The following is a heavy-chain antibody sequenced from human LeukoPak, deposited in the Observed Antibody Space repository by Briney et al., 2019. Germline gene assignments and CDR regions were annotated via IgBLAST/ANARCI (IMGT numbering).Heavy chain of an antibody. D-gene: IGHD3-22*01. Sequence: GGSRRLSCVASGFSFSTYGMHWVRQAPGKGLEWVSAISGSGGSTYYADSVKGRFTISRDNSKNTLYLQMNSLRAEDTAVYYCARGFYYDSSGPLNWFDPWGQGTLVTVSS. CDR2: ISGSGGST. CDR1: GFSFSTYG. CDR3: ARGFYYDSSGPLNWFDP. V-gene: IGHV3-23*01. J-gene: IGHJ5*02.